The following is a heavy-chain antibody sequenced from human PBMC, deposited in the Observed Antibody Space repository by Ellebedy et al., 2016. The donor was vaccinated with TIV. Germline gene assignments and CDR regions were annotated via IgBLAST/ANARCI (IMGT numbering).Heavy chain of an antibody. D-gene: IGHD3-10*01. CDR3: ARVDYYGSGSYYSH. J-gene: IGHJ4*02. Sequence: SETLSLXXTVSGGSISSYYWSWIRQPAGKGLEWIGRIYTSGSTNYNPSLKSRVTMSVDTSKNQFSLKLSSVTAADTAVYYCARVDYYGSGSYYSHWGQGTLVTVSS. CDR1: GGSISSYY. CDR2: IYTSGST. V-gene: IGHV4-4*07.